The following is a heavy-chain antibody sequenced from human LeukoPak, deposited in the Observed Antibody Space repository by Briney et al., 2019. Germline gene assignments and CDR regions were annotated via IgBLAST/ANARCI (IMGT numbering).Heavy chain of an antibody. CDR1: GGTFSSYA. CDR2: IIPIFGTA. V-gene: IGHV1-69*01. CDR3: ARDQVDTAVVNWFDP. D-gene: IGHD5-18*01. Sequence: SVKVSCKASGGTFSSYAISWVRQAPGQGLEWMGGIIPIFGTANYAQKFQGRVTITADESTSTAYMELSSLRSEDTAVYYCARDQVDTAVVNWFDPWGQGTLVTVSS. J-gene: IGHJ5*02.